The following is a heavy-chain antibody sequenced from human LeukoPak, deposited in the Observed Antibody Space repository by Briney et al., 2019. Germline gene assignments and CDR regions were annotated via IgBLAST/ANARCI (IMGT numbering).Heavy chain of an antibody. CDR1: GYTLTSYA. CDR3: ANLDTAMHY. Sequence: ASVKVSCKASGYTLTSYAIHWVRQAPGQRLEWMGWINTGNGNTKSSQKFQGRVTITRDTSASTAYMELSSLRSEDTAVYYCANLDTAMHYWGQGTLVTVSS. V-gene: IGHV1-3*04. CDR2: INTGNGNT. D-gene: IGHD5-18*01. J-gene: IGHJ4*02.